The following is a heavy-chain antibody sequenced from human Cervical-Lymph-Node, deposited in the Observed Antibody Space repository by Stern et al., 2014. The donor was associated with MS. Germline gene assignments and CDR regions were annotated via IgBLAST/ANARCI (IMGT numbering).Heavy chain of an antibody. CDR2: INPSGGST. Sequence: VQLVESGAEVKKPGASVKVFCKASGYTFTSYYMHWVRQAPGQGLEWMGIINPSGGSTSYAQKFQGRVTMTRDTSTSTVYMELSSLRSEDTAVYYCALGLEIVVVDYWGQGTLVTVSS. D-gene: IGHD3-22*01. V-gene: IGHV1-46*03. CDR3: ALGLEIVVVDY. J-gene: IGHJ4*02. CDR1: GYTFTSYY.